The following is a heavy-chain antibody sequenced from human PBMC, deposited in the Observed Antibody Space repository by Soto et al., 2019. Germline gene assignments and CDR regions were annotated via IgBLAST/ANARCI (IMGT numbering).Heavy chain of an antibody. CDR2: IYPGDSDT. D-gene: IGHD4-4*01. J-gene: IGHJ6*02. CDR1: GYSFTSYW. CDR3: ARRVSNLYYYYGMDV. Sequence: GESLKISCKGSGYSFTSYWIGWVRQMPGKGLEWMGIIYPGDSDTRYSPSFQGQVTISADKSISTDYLQWSSLKASDTAMYYCARRVSNLYYYYGMDVWGQGTTVTVSS. V-gene: IGHV5-51*01.